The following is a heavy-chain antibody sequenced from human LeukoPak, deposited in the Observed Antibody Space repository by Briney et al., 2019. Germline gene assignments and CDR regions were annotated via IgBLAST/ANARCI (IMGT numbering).Heavy chain of an antibody. D-gene: IGHD5-12*01. J-gene: IGHJ4*02. CDR2: IYYSGST. Sequence: SETLSLTCTVSGGSISSYYWSWIRQPPGKGLEWIGYIYYSGSTNYNPSLKSRVTISVDTSKNQFSLKLSSVTAADTAVYYCARIPRRATHDYWGQGTLVTVSS. CDR1: GGSISSYY. CDR3: ARIPRRATHDY. V-gene: IGHV4-59*01.